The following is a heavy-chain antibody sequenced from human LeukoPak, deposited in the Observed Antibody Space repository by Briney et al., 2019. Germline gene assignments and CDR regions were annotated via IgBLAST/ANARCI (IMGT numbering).Heavy chain of an antibody. V-gene: IGHV4-39*07. CDR1: DGSISSINNY. CDR2: IYYSGNT. D-gene: IGHD3-16*01. Sequence: SETLSLTCTVSDGSISSINNYWGWLRQPPGKRLEWIGSIYYSGNTYYNPSLESRVTLSVDTSKSQFSLRLNSVTAADTAVYYCARAGGFLGYLDVWGKGTTVTVSS. CDR3: ARAGGFLGYLDV. J-gene: IGHJ6*03.